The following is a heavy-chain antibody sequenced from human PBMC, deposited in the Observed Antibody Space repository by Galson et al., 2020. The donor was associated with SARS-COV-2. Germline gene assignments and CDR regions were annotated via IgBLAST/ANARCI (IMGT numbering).Heavy chain of an antibody. D-gene: IGHD2-2*01. CDR2: ISGPGSNT. Sequence: GESLKISCAGSGFSFRTYAMNWVRQAPGKGLEWVSGISGPGSNTEYAPPVKGRFIITRDNSKSTLYLQMNGLRVDDTALYYCAKQGWGAPAAEDAFDVWGQGTMVTVSS. J-gene: IGHJ3*01. V-gene: IGHV3-23*01. CDR3: AKQGWGAPAAEDAFDV. CDR1: GFSFRTYA.